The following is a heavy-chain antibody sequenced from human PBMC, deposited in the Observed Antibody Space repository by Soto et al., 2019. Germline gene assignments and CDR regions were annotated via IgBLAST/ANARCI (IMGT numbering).Heavy chain of an antibody. CDR2: ISAYNGNT. V-gene: IGHV1-18*01. CDR1: GYTFTSYG. Sequence: QVQLVQSGAEVKKPGASVKVSCKASGYTFTSYGISWVRQAPGQGLEWMGWISAYNGNTNYAQKLKGRVTMTTDTSTSTAYMELRSLRSDDTAVYYCARPYYDILTGYYLDYWGQGTLVTVSS. CDR3: ARPYYDILTGYYLDY. J-gene: IGHJ4*02. D-gene: IGHD3-9*01.